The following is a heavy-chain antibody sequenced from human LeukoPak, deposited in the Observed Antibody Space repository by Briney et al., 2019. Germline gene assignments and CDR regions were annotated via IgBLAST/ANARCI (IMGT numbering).Heavy chain of an antibody. CDR2: ISGSGGSSGST. CDR1: GFTFSNYA. Sequence: GGSLRLSCAASGFTFSNYAMSWVRQAPGKGLEWVSSISGSGGSSGSTYYADSVKGRFTISRDNSKNTLYLQMNSLRAEDTAVYYCAKAGSSSPYYYYGMDVWGQGTTVTVSS. V-gene: IGHV3-23*01. J-gene: IGHJ6*02. CDR3: AKAGSSSPYYYYGMDV. D-gene: IGHD6-13*01.